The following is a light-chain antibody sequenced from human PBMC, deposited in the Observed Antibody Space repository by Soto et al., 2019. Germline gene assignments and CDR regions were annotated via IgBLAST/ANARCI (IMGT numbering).Light chain of an antibody. Sequence: IVLTQSPATLSLSPGERATLSCRASQSVSSYLAWYQQKPSQPPRLLIYDASNRPTGTPARFSGSGSGTDFTLTISSLEPEDFAVYYCQQRFSGYSFGQGTKLEIK. CDR2: DAS. V-gene: IGKV3-11*01. CDR1: QSVSSY. J-gene: IGKJ2*03. CDR3: QQRFSGYS.